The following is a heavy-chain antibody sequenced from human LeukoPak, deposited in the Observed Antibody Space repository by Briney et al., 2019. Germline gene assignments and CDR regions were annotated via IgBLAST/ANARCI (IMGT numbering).Heavy chain of an antibody. CDR2: IYHSGST. Sequence: SETLSLTCAVSGGSISSGGYSWSWIRQPPGKGLEWIGYIYHSGSTYYNPSLKSRVTISVDRSKNQFSLKLSSVTAADTAVYYCASSPYYHGSGYDYWGQGTLVTVSS. CDR3: ASSPYYHGSGYDY. J-gene: IGHJ4*02. CDR1: GGSISSGGYS. V-gene: IGHV4-30-2*01. D-gene: IGHD3-10*01.